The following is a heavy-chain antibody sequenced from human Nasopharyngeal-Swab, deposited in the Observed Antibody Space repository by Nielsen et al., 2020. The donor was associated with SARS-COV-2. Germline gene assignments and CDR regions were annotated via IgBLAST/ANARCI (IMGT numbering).Heavy chain of an antibody. CDR2: IWYDGSNK. CDR3: ARERYSSSWYFDY. CDR1: GFTFSSYG. D-gene: IGHD6-13*01. Sequence: GGSLRLSCAASGFTFSSYGMHWVRQAPGKGLEWVAVIWYDGSNKYYADSVKGRFTISRDNSKNTLYLQMNSLRAEGTAVYYCARERYSSSWYFDYWGQGTLVTVSS. V-gene: IGHV3-33*01. J-gene: IGHJ4*02.